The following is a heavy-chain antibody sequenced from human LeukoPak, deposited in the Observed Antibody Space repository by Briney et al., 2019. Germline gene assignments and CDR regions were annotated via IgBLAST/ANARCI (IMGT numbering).Heavy chain of an antibody. V-gene: IGHV4-30-4*08. CDR1: GDSINSGAYY. CDR2: IYYSGST. J-gene: IGHJ3*02. CDR3: SGWYLDAFDI. Sequence: KTSQTLSLTCTVSGDSINSGAYYWSWIRQHPGKGLEWIGYIYYSGSTNYNPSLKGRVTISVDTSKNQFSLKLSSVTAADTAVYYCSGWYLDAFDIWGQGTMVTVSS. D-gene: IGHD6-19*01.